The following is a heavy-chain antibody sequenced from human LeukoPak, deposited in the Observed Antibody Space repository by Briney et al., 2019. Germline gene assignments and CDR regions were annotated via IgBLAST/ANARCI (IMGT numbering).Heavy chain of an antibody. CDR1: GYSISSGYY. J-gene: IGHJ4*02. CDR3: ARGKDLDY. V-gene: IGHV4-38-2*02. Sequence: PSETLSLTCTVSGYSISSGYYWGWIRQPPGKGLEWIGSIYHSGSTYYNPSLKSRVTISVDTSKNQFSLKLSSVTAADTAVYYCARGKDLDYWGQGTLVTVSS. CDR2: IYHSGST.